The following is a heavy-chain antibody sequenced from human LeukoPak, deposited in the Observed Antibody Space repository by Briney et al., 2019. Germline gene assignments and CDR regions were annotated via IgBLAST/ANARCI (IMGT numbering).Heavy chain of an antibody. Sequence: SVKVSCKASGGTFSSYAISWVRQAPGQGLEWMGGIIPIFGTTNYAQKFQDRVTITADKSTSTAYMELSSLRSEDTAVYYCARVVGLTGYSSSWYSGYYYYMDVWGKGPRSPSP. CDR2: IIPIFGTT. V-gene: IGHV1-69*06. J-gene: IGHJ6*03. D-gene: IGHD6-13*01. CDR1: GGTFSSYA. CDR3: ARVVGLTGYSSSWYSGYYYYMDV.